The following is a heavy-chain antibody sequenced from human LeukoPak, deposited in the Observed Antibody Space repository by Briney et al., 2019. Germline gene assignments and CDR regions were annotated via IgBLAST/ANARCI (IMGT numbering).Heavy chain of an antibody. Sequence: SETLSLTCTVSGGSISSYYWSWIRQPPGKGLEWIGYIYYSGSIYYNPSLKSRVTMSVDTSKNQFSLKLSSVTAVDTAVYYCARVFVDTAVGEDYYYYMDVWGKGTTVTVSS. CDR3: ARVFVDTAVGEDYYYYMDV. D-gene: IGHD5-18*01. CDR1: GGSISSYY. V-gene: IGHV4-59*12. J-gene: IGHJ6*03. CDR2: IYYSGSI.